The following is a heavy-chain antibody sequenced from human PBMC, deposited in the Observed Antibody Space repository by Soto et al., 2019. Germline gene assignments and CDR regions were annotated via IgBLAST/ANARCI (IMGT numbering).Heavy chain of an antibody. D-gene: IGHD3-3*01. Sequence: PGGSLRLSCAASGFTFSSYWMHWVRQAPGKGLVWVSRINSDGSSTSYADSVEGRFTISRDNAKNTLYLQMNSLRAEDTAVYYCARVYYDFWNGYYEESVHLDIWGQGTMVTVSS. CDR3: ARVYYDFWNGYYEESVHLDI. CDR1: GFTFSSYW. J-gene: IGHJ3*02. V-gene: IGHV3-74*01. CDR2: INSDGSST.